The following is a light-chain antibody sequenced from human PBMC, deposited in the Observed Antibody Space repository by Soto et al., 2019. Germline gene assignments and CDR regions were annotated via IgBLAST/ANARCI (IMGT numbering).Light chain of an antibody. CDR1: RSVSSY. J-gene: IGKJ3*01. CDR2: DAS. CDR3: QQRSNWQGFT. Sequence: EIVLTQSPATLSLSPGERATLSCRASRSVSSYLAWYQQKPGQAPRLLIYDASNRATGIPARFSGSGSGTDFTLTISSLEPEDFAVYYCQQRSNWQGFTFGPGTKVDIK. V-gene: IGKV3-11*01.